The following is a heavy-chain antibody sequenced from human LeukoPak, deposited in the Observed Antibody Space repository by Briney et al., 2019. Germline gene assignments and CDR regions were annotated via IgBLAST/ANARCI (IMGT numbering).Heavy chain of an antibody. CDR2: IKSKTDGGTT. CDR3: TTVVAAAGSFDY. D-gene: IGHD6-13*01. Sequence: GGSLRLSCAASGFTFTNAWMSWVRQAPGKGLEWVGRIKSKTDGGTTDYAAPVKGRFTISRDDSKNTLYLQMNSLKTEDTAVYYCTTVVAAAGSFDYWGQGTLVTVSS. V-gene: IGHV3-15*01. J-gene: IGHJ4*02. CDR1: GFTFTNAW.